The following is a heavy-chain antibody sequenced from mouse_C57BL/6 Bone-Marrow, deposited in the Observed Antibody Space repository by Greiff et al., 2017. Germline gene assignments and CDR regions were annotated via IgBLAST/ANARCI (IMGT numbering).Heavy chain of an antibody. J-gene: IGHJ1*03. D-gene: IGHD1-1*01. CDR1: GYTFTNYW. V-gene: IGHV1-63*01. CDR2: IYPGGGYT. Sequence: VQLVESGAELVRPGTSVKMSCKASGYTFTNYWIGWAKQRPGHGLEWIGDIYPGGGYTNYNEKFKGKATLTADKSSSTAYMQFSSLTSEDSAIYYCAKRVTTVVGDWYFDVWGTGTTVTVSS. CDR3: AKRVTTVVGDWYFDV.